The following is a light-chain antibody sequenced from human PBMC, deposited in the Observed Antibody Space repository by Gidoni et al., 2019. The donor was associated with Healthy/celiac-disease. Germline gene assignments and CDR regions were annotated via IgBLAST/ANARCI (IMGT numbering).Light chain of an antibody. CDR1: TSDVGGYNY. CDR3: SSYTSSSTDVV. CDR2: DVS. Sequence: PGQSITISCTGTTSDVGGYNYVSWYQQHPGKAPKLMIYDVSNRPSGVSNRFSGSKSGNTASLTISGLQAEDEADYYCSSYTSSSTDVVFGGGTKLTVL. V-gene: IGLV2-14*03. J-gene: IGLJ2*01.